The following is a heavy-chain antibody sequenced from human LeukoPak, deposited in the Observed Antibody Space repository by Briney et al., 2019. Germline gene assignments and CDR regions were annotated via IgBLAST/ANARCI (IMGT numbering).Heavy chain of an antibody. CDR3: AREVQLWGALDY. V-gene: IGHV4-39*07. J-gene: IGHJ4*02. CDR1: GGSISSSSYY. Sequence: PSETLSLTCTVSGGSISSSSYYWGWIRQPPGKGLEWIGSIYYSGSTYYNPSLKSRVTISVDTSKNQFSLKLSSVTAADTAVYYCAREVQLWGALDYWGQGTLVTVSS. CDR2: IYYSGST. D-gene: IGHD5-18*01.